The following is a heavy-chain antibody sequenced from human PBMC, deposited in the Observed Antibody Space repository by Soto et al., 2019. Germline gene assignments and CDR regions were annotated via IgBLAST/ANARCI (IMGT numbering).Heavy chain of an antibody. D-gene: IGHD3-3*01. CDR1: GGSFSGYY. CDR2: INHSGST. J-gene: IGHJ5*02. CDR3: ARGRITIFGNWFDP. V-gene: IGHV4-34*01. Sequence: QVQLQQWGAGLLKPSETLSLTCAVYGGSFSGYYWSWIRQPPGKGLEWIGEINHSGSTNDNPSLKSRVTISVDTSKNQFSLKLSSVTAADTAVYYCARGRITIFGNWFDPWGQGTLVTVSS.